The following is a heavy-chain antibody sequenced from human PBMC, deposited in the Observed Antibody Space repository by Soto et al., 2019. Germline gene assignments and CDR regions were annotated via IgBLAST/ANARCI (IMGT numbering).Heavy chain of an antibody. CDR1: GVSLTSGNW. CDR3: ARLVYDTRLNYMYFDF. CDR2: IFHDGTA. D-gene: IGHD3-10*01. Sequence: SETLSLTCAVSGVSLTSGNWWTWVRQSPQRGLEYIGEIFHDGTANYYPSFERRVAMSVDTSRSQFSLKLTSVTAADTAVYFCARLVYDTRLNYMYFDFWGPGTLVTDSS. J-gene: IGHJ4*02. V-gene: IGHV4-4*02.